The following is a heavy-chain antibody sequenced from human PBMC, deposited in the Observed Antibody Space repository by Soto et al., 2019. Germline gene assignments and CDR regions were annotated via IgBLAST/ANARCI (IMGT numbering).Heavy chain of an antibody. CDR1: GYTFTSYD. J-gene: IGHJ6*03. D-gene: IGHD2-15*01. CDR3: ARAGYCSGGSCYSRVFYYYYYMDV. CDR2: MNPNSGNT. Sequence: ASVKVSCKASGYTFTSYDINWVRQATGQGLEWMGWMNPNSGNTGYAQKFQGRVTMTRNTSISTAYMELSSLRSEDTAVYYCARAGYCSGGSCYSRVFYYYYYMDVWGKGTTVTVSS. V-gene: IGHV1-8*01.